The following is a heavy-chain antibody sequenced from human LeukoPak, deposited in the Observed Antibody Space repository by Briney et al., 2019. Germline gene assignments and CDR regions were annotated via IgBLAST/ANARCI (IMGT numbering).Heavy chain of an antibody. CDR2: IYHSGGI. Sequence: KPSETLSLTCAVSGYSISSGYYWGWIRQPPGKGLEWIGGIYHSGGIYYNPSLKSRVTISVDTSKNQFSLKLSSVTAADTAVYYCARASDSSGYYYWFDPWGQGALVTVSS. CDR1: GYSISSGYY. V-gene: IGHV4-38-2*01. CDR3: ARASDSSGYYYWFDP. J-gene: IGHJ5*02. D-gene: IGHD3-22*01.